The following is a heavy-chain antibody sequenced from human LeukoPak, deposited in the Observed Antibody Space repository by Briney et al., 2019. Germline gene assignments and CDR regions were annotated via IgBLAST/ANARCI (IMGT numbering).Heavy chain of an antibody. J-gene: IGHJ5*02. CDR3: ARDTRHRYCSSASCYRGWFDP. CDR2: IIPIFGTA. V-gene: IGHV1-69*13. Sequence: SVKVSCKASGSTFSSYAISWVRQAPGQGLEWMGGIIPIFGTAIYAQRFQGRATITADESTSTAYMELSSLRSEDTAVYYCARDTRHRYCSSASCYRGWFDPWGQGTLITVSS. CDR1: GSTFSSYA. D-gene: IGHD2-2*01.